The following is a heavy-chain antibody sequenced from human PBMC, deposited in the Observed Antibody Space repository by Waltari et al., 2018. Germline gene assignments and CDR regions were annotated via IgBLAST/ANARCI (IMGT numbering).Heavy chain of an antibody. V-gene: IGHV3-30*04. J-gene: IGHJ4*02. D-gene: IGHD5-18*01. Sequence: FSSYAMHWVRQAPGKGLEWVAVISYDGSNKYYVDSVKGRFTISRDNSKNTLYLQMNSLRAEDTAVYYCAREDTAIPLFDYWGQGTLVTVSS. CDR1: FSSYA. CDR2: ISYDGSNK. CDR3: AREDTAIPLFDY.